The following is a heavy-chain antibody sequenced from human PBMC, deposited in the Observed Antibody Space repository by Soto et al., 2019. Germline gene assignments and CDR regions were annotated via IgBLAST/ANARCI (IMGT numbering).Heavy chain of an antibody. J-gene: IGHJ4*02. Sequence: EVQLVESGGGLVQPGGSLRLSCAASGFTFSSYAMTWVRQAPGKGLEWVSVISDSDNATYYADSVKGRLTISRDNSKNTLYLQFNSLRAEDTAVYYCAKGASSSALSASDNWGQGTLVTVSS. CDR1: GFTFSSYA. D-gene: IGHD6-19*01. CDR3: AKGASSSALSASDN. V-gene: IGHV3-23*04. CDR2: ISDSDNAT.